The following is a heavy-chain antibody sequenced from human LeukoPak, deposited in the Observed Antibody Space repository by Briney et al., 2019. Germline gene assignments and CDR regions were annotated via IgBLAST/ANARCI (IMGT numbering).Heavy chain of an antibody. CDR2: ISYDGSNK. J-gene: IGHJ4*02. D-gene: IGHD5-24*01. Sequence: PGRSLRLSCAASGFTFSSYGMHWVRQAPGKELEWVAVISYDGSNKYYADSVKGRFTISRDNSKNTLYLQMNSLRAEDTAVYYCAKEKLDYWGQGTLVTVSS. CDR1: GFTFSSYG. CDR3: AKEKLDY. V-gene: IGHV3-30*18.